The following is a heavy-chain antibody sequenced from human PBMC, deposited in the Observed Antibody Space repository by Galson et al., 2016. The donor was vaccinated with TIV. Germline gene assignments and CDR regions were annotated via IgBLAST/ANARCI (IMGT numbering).Heavy chain of an antibody. CDR1: GGSFSSYV. D-gene: IGHD5-18*01. CDR3: ATDRNTAMDTYYYYYGVDV. J-gene: IGHJ6*02. V-gene: IGHV1-69*15. CDR2: IIPLFGSA. Sequence: SCKASGGSFSSYVFNWVRQAPGQGLEWMGNIIPLFGSANYAQKFQGRVTITADESTSTAYMELSRLRSEDTAIYYRATDRNTAMDTYYYYYGVDVWGQGTTVTVSS.